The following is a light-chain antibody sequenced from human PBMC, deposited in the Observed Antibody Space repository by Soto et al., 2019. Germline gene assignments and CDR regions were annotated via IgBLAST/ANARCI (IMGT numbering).Light chain of an antibody. CDR2: LGS. J-gene: IGKJ4*01. CDR1: QSLLHSNGYNY. CDR3: MQALQTPLT. Sequence: DIVMTQSPLSLPVTPGKPASISCRSSQSLLHSNGYNYLDWYLQKPGQSPQLLIYLGSNRASGVPDRFSGSGSGRDFTLKISRVEAEDVGVYYCMQALQTPLTFGGGTKVEIK. V-gene: IGKV2-28*01.